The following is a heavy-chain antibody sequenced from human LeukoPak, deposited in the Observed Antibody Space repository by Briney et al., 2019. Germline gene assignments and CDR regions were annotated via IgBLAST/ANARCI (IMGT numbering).Heavy chain of an antibody. J-gene: IGHJ6*02. CDR2: ISGSGGST. D-gene: IGHD2-15*01. CDR3: ANLHGWRSGGRGYYYGMDV. CDR1: GFTFSSYA. Sequence: PGGSLRLSCAASGFTFSSYAMSWVRQAPGKGLEWVSAISGSGGSTYYADSVKGRFTISRDNSKNTLYLQMNSLRAEDTAVYYCANLHGWRSGGRGYYYGMDVWGQGTTVTVSS. V-gene: IGHV3-23*01.